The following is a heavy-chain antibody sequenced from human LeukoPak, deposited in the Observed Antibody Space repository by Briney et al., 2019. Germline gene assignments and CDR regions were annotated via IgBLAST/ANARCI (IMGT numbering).Heavy chain of an antibody. CDR2: ISTYNGNTNYSNT. CDR3: ARDLGYCSGGSCTFRFDP. CDR1: GYTFSSYG. Sequence: ASVKVSCKASGYTFSSYGISWVRRAPGQGLEWMGWISTYNGNTNYSNTNYAQKLQGRVTLTTDTSTSTVYMELRSPRSDDTAVYYCARDLGYCSGGSCTFRFDPWGQGTLVTVSS. D-gene: IGHD2-15*01. J-gene: IGHJ5*02. V-gene: IGHV1-18*04.